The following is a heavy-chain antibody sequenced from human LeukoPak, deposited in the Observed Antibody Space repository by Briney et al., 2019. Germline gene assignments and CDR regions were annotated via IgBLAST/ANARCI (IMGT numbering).Heavy chain of an antibody. D-gene: IGHD3-16*02. CDR2: IWYDGSQE. Sequence: GSLRLSCAASGFTFSRSGMHWVRQAPGKGLEWVSVIWYDGSQEDYADSVKRRFTISRDNSKNTLFMQMNSRRAEDTAVYYCARDQSSYGMDVWGQGTTVTVSS. V-gene: IGHV3-33*01. CDR1: GFTFSRSG. CDR3: ARDQSSYGMDV. J-gene: IGHJ6*02.